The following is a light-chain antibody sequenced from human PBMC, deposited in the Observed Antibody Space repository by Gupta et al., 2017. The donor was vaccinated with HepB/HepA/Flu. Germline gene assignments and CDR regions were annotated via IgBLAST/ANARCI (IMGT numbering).Light chain of an antibody. CDR1: TAAVTSSYS. CDR3: LLLYGGAWV. V-gene: IGLV7-43*01. CDR2: TTT. J-gene: IGLJ3*02. Sequence: QTVVTPEPSLTLSPVVTVTLTCASSTAAVTSSYSPNWFQQKPGQAPRALIYTTTNNHALTPARFSGSLLGGKAVLILSGVQHEDEAEYYCLLLYGGAWVFGGGTKLTVL.